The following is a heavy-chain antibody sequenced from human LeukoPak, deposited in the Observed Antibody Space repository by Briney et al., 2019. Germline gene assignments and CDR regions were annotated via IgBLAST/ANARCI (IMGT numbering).Heavy chain of an antibody. Sequence: SVKVSCKASGGTFSSYAISWVRQAPGQGLDWMGGIIPIFGTANYAQKFQGRVTITADESTSTAYMELSSLRSEDTAVYYCARALGYCSSTSCYPDDYWGQGTLVTVSS. V-gene: IGHV1-69*13. J-gene: IGHJ4*02. CDR1: GGTFSSYA. CDR2: IIPIFGTA. D-gene: IGHD2-2*01. CDR3: ARALGYCSSTSCYPDDY.